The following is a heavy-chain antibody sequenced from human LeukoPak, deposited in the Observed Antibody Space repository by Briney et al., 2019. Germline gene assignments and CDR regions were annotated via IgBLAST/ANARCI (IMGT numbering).Heavy chain of an antibody. V-gene: IGHV3-7*01. Sequence: GGSLRLSCAASGFTFSSYWMSWVRQAPGKGLEWVANIKLDGGEEYYVDSVKGGFTISRDNAKNSLYLQMNSLRAGDTAVYYCATLEGYYYDSSGYYLGEFDYWGQGTLVTVSS. CDR1: GFTFSSYW. D-gene: IGHD3-22*01. CDR2: IKLDGGEE. CDR3: ATLEGYYYDSSGYYLGEFDY. J-gene: IGHJ4*02.